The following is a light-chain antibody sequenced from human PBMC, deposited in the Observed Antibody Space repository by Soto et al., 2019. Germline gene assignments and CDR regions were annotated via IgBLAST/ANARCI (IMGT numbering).Light chain of an antibody. J-gene: IGKJ5*01. CDR2: WAS. V-gene: IGKV4-1*01. CDR3: QQYYSSPIT. Sequence: DIVMTQSPDSLAVSLGERATINCKSSQSVLYISNSKNYLAWYQQRPGQPPKLLIYWASTRESGVPDRFSGRGFGTDFPFPISSLQAEDVAVYYCQQYYSSPITFGQGTRLEIK. CDR1: QSVLYISNSKNY.